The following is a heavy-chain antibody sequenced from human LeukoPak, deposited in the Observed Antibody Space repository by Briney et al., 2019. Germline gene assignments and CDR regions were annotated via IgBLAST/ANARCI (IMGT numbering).Heavy chain of an antibody. CDR2: INPNSGGT. J-gene: IGHJ5*02. CDR1: GYTFTGYY. CDR3: AREGGSGSLNWFDR. V-gene: IGHV1-2*02. D-gene: IGHD3-10*01. Sequence: SVKVSCKASGYTFTGYYMHWVRQAPGQGLEWMGWINPNSGGTNYTQKLQSRVTMTRDTSISTAYMELRRLRSDDTAVYYCAREGGSGSLNWFDRWGHGTLVTVSS.